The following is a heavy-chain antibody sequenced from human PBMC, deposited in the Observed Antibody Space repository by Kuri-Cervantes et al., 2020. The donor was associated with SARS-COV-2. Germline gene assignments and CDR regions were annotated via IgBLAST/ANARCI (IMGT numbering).Heavy chain of an antibody. V-gene: IGHV3-48*03. CDR3: ARAPTVTLDY. Sequence: GESLKISCAASGFTFNSYEMNWVRQAPGKGLEWLSYIGNTDSTTYYADSVKGRFTISRDNAKNLLYLQMNSLRAEDTALYYCARAPTVTLDYWGQGTLVTVSS. D-gene: IGHD4-17*01. CDR1: GFTFNSYE. J-gene: IGHJ4*02. CDR2: IGNTDSTT.